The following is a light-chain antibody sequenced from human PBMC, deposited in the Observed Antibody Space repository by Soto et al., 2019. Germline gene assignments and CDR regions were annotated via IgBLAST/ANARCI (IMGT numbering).Light chain of an antibody. J-gene: IGKJ2*01. Sequence: ESVLTQSPATLSLSPGERATLSCRARQSVSSYLDWYQQKPGQAPRLLIYDASNRATGIPARFSGSGSGTDFTLTISSLEPEDFAVYYCQQRSNWPTFGQGTKLEIK. CDR2: DAS. V-gene: IGKV3-11*01. CDR3: QQRSNWPT. CDR1: QSVSSY.